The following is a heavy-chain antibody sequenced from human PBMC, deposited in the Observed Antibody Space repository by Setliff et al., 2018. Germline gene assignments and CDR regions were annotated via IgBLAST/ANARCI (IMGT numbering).Heavy chain of an antibody. CDR2: ISSGSSTI. V-gene: IGHV3-48*01. CDR3: ARDRGSGSYFYYMDV. D-gene: IGHD1-26*01. J-gene: IGHJ6*03. Sequence: GGSLRLSCAASGFTFSSYSMIWVRQAPGKGLEWVSYISSGSSTIYYADSVKGRFTVSRDNAKNSLYLQMNSLRAEDTAVFYCARDRGSGSYFYYMDVWGKGTTVTVSS. CDR1: GFTFSSYS.